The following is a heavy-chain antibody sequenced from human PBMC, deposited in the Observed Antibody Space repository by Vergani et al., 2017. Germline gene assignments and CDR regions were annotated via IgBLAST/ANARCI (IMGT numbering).Heavy chain of an antibody. J-gene: IGHJ6*02. CDR3: AKANPRNSGYDYLYYYHAMDV. CDR1: GFSFSSFG. V-gene: IGHV3-30*02. Sequence: QVQLVESGGGVVQPGRSLRLSCAASGFSFSSFGFHWVRQAPGKGLEWVAFIHYDGSHEYYIDSVKGRFTISRDNSKNTLILQMNGLRAEDTAVYYCAKANPRNSGYDYLYYYHAMDVWGQGTTVTVSS. D-gene: IGHD5-12*01. CDR2: IHYDGSHE.